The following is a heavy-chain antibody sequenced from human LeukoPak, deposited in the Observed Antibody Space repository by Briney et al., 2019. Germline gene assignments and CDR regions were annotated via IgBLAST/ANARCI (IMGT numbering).Heavy chain of an antibody. CDR2: INPNSGGT. Sequence: ASVKVSCKASGYTFTGYYMHWVRQAPGQGLEWMGWINPNSGGTNYAQKFQGRVTMTRDTSISTAYMELSRLRSDDTAVYYCARAPYYYDSSGYYQVPYFDYWGQGTLVTVSS. D-gene: IGHD3-22*01. CDR1: GYTFTGYY. J-gene: IGHJ4*02. CDR3: ARAPYYYDSSGYYQVPYFDY. V-gene: IGHV1-2*02.